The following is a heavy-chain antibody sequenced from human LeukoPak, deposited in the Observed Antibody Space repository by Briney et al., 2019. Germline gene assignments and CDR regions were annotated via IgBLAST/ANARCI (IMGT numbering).Heavy chain of an antibody. J-gene: IGHJ5*02. Sequence: GGSLRLSCAASGFTFSSYSMNWVRQAPGKGLEWGSYISSSSSTIYYADSVKGRFTISRDNAKNTLYLQMNSLRAEDTAVYYCAREVKRYCSSTSCSNWFDPWGQGTLVTVSS. CDR3: AREVKRYCSSTSCSNWFDP. CDR1: GFTFSSYS. V-gene: IGHV3-48*04. CDR2: ISSSSSTI. D-gene: IGHD2-2*01.